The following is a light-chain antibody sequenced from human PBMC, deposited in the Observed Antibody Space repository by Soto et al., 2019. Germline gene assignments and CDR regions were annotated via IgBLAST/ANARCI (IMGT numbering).Light chain of an antibody. CDR2: EVN. Sequence: QSALTQPPSVSGAPGQSVTISCTGTSSDVGTYNRVSWYQQSPGTAPKLIIYEVNNRPSGVPDRFSGSKSGNTASLTISGLQAEDEANYYCSSYTSNSTLVIGGGTKLTVL. CDR3: SSYTSNSTLV. J-gene: IGLJ2*01. CDR1: SSDVGTYNR. V-gene: IGLV2-18*02.